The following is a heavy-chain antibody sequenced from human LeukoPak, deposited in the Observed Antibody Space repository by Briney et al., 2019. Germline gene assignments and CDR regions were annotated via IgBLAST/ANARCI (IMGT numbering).Heavy chain of an antibody. CDR1: GGSISSSSYY. J-gene: IGHJ4*02. D-gene: IGHD6-6*01. V-gene: IGHV4-39*01. CDR2: IYYSGRT. CDR3: ASPYSSSYYFDY. Sequence: PSETLSLTCTVSGGSISSSSYYWGWIRQLPGKGLEWIGSIYYSGRTYYNPSLKSRVTISVDTSKNQFSLKLSSVTAADTAVYYCASPYSSSYYFDYWGQGTLVTVSS.